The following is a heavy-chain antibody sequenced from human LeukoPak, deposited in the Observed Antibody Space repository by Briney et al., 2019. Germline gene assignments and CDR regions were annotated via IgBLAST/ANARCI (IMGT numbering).Heavy chain of an antibody. J-gene: IGHJ4*02. Sequence: SETLSLTCTVSGGSISSSSYYWGWIRQPPGKGLEWIGSIYYSGSTYYNPSLKSRVTISVDTSKNQFSLKLSSVTAADTAVYYCARGWYYYDSSGYYPPAQNFDYWGQGTLVTVSS. CDR2: IYYSGST. CDR1: GGSISSSSYY. D-gene: IGHD3-22*01. CDR3: ARGWYYYDSSGYYPPAQNFDY. V-gene: IGHV4-39*07.